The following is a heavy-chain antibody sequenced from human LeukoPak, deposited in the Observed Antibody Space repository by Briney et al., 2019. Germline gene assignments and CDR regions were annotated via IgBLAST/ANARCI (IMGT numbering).Heavy chain of an antibody. D-gene: IGHD1-26*01. CDR2: ISSSGSTI. CDR3: ARDRLGATYFDY. V-gene: IGHV3-48*03. CDR1: GFTFSSYE. J-gene: IGHJ4*02. Sequence: GGSLRLSCAASGFTFSSYEMNWVRQAPGKGLEWVSYISSSGSTIYYADSVKGRFTISRGNAKNSLYLQMNSLRAEDTAVYYCARDRLGATYFDYWGQGTLVTVSS.